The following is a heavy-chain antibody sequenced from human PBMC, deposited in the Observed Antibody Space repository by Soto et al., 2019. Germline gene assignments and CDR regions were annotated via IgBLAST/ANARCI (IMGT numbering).Heavy chain of an antibody. CDR1: GYTLTELS. Sequence: ASVKVSCKVPGYTLTELSMHWVRQAPGKGLEWMGGFDPEDGETIYAQKFQGRVTMTEDTSTDTAYMELSSLRSEDTAVYYCARPGYSGYDGLGDYGMDVWGQGTTVTVSS. D-gene: IGHD5-12*01. CDR3: ARPGYSGYDGLGDYGMDV. V-gene: IGHV1-24*01. J-gene: IGHJ6*02. CDR2: FDPEDGET.